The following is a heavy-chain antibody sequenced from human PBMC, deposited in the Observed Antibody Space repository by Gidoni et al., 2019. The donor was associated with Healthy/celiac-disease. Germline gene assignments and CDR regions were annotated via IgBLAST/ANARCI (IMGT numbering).Heavy chain of an antibody. Sequence: QVQLVQSGAEVKKPGSSVKVSCQASGGTFSSYAICWVRQAPCPGREWMGGVIPIFCKANYTQKFQCRVTITADESTSTAYMELSRLRSEETAVYYWARGRADSSGYYYEIPRGGANYYYYMDVWGKGTTVTVSS. V-gene: IGHV1-69*01. J-gene: IGHJ6*03. D-gene: IGHD3-22*01. CDR3: ARGRADSSGYYYEIPRGGANYYYYMDV. CDR1: GGTFSSYA. CDR2: VIPIFCKA.